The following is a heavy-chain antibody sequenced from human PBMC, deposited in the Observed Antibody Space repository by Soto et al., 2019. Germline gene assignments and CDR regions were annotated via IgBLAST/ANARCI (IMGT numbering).Heavy chain of an antibody. J-gene: IGHJ4*02. CDR1: GFTFSSYG. D-gene: IGHD1-1*01. V-gene: IGHV3-33*01. Sequence: QVQLVESGGGVVQPGRSLRLSCAASGFTFSSYGMHWVRQAPGKGLEWVAVIWYDGSNKYYADSVKGRFTISRDNSKNTLYLQMNSLRAEDTAVYYCVRDRYWNDARRGYFDYWGQGTLVTVSS. CDR2: IWYDGSNK. CDR3: VRDRYWNDARRGYFDY.